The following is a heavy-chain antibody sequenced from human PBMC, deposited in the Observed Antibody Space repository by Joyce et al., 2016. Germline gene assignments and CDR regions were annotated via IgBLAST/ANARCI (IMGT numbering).Heavy chain of an antibody. V-gene: IGHV3-30*18. CDR2: ISFDGRDT. J-gene: IGHJ4*02. CDR3: AKELYGGTYWIDY. CDR1: GFTFSSYG. Sequence: QVQLVESGGGVVQPGRSLRLSCAASGFTFSSYGMHWVRQAPGKGLEWVAAISFDGRDTYYADSVKGRFTISRDNSKNMLYLQMNSLRAEDTAVYYCAKELYGGTYWIDYWGQGTLVTVSS. D-gene: IGHD1-26*01.